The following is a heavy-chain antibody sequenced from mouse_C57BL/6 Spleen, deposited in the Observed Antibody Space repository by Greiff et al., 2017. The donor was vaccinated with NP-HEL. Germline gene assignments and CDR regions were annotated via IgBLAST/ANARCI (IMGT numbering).Heavy chain of an antibody. CDR1: GFNIKDYY. V-gene: IGHV14-1*01. D-gene: IGHD1-1*01. Sequence: EVQLQQSGAELVRPGASVKLSCTASGFNIKDYYMHWVKQRPEQGLEWIGRIDPEDGDTEYAPKFQGKATMTADTTSNTAYLQLSSLTSEDTAVYYCATDYYGSSYHYAMDYWGQGTSVTVSS. J-gene: IGHJ4*01. CDR3: ATDYYGSSYHYAMDY. CDR2: IDPEDGDT.